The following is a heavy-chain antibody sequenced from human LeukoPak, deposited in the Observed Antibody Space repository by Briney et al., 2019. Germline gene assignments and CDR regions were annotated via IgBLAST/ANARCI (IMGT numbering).Heavy chain of an antibody. CDR3: ARHTKYSSSSRVFEY. CDR1: GYSSTTYW. J-gene: IGHJ4*02. D-gene: IGHD6-6*01. V-gene: IGHV5-51*01. Sequence: GESLQISCKGSGYSSTTYWIGWVRQMPGKGLEWMGIIYPSDSDTRYSPSFQGQVTISADKSISTAYLQWSSLKASDTAMYYCARHTKYSSSSRVFEYWGQGTLVTVSS. CDR2: IYPSDSDT.